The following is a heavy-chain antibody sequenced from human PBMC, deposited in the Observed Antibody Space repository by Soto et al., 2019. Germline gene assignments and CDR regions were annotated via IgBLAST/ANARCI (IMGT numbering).Heavy chain of an antibody. CDR3: TRVICAAPDY. Sequence: EVLLVESGGGLVQPGGSLKLSCAASGFVFKDSSIHWVRQASGKGLEWVGRIRDRAFSYATAYAASVKGRFTISRDDSTNTAYLQMNSLRTEDTAIYYCTRVICAAPDYWGQGTLSASPQ. CDR1: GFVFKDSS. CDR2: IRDRAFSYAT. V-gene: IGHV3-73*01. J-gene: IGHJ4*02. D-gene: IGHD3-16*02.